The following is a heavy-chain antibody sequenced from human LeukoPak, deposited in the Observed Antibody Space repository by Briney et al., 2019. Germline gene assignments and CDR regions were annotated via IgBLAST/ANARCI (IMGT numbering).Heavy chain of an antibody. CDR3: ARDPRGGSCYDY. D-gene: IGHD2-15*01. CDR1: GYTFTHNF. J-gene: IGHJ4*02. Sequence: ASVKVSCKASGYTFTHNFMHWVRQAPGQGLEWMGIINPSGDNTWYAQKFQGRVTMTRDMATSTDYMEVNSLRSEDTAVYYCARDPRGGSCYDYWGQGTLVTVSS. CDR2: INPSGDNT. V-gene: IGHV1-46*01.